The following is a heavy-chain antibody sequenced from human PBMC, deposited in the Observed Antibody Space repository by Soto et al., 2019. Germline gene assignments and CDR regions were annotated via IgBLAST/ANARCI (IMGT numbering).Heavy chain of an antibody. D-gene: IGHD3-3*01. V-gene: IGHV1-69*13. CDR1: GGTFSSYA. CDR2: IIPIFGTA. J-gene: IGHJ5*02. CDR3: AAGSPLATIGVASCTFDR. Sequence: SVKVSCKASGGTFSSYAISWVRQAPGQGLEWMGGIIPIFGTANYAQKFQGRVTITADESTSTAYMELSSLRSEDTAVYYCAAGSPLATIGVASCTFDRWGQGTLGTVST.